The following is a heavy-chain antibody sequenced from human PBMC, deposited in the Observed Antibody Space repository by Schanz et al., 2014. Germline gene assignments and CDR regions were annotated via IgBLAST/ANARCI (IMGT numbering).Heavy chain of an antibody. Sequence: QVQLQESGPGLVKPSQTLSLTCSVSGGSISSGSYYWNWIRQPAGKGLEWIGYIYYSGSSDYNPSLKSRVTISVDTSKNQFSLNLSSATAADTAVYYCARDRGHGDLPGDIWGQGTMXTVSS. D-gene: IGHD4-17*01. J-gene: IGHJ3*02. CDR1: GGSISSGSYY. V-gene: IGHV4-61*10. CDR3: ARDRGHGDLPGDI. CDR2: IYYSGSS.